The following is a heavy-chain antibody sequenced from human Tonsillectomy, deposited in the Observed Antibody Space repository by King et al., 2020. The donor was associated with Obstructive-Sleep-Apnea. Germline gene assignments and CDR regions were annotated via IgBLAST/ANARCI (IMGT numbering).Heavy chain of an antibody. CDR3: ASDGYRGHFDY. J-gene: IGHJ4*02. V-gene: IGHV3-48*04. CDR2: ISSSSSTI. D-gene: IGHD5-18*01. CDR1: GFTFSSYS. Sequence: VQLVESGGGLVQPGGSLRLSCAASGFTFSSYSMNWVRQAPGKGLEWVSYISSSSSTIYYANSVKGRFTISRDNAKNSLYLQMNSLRAEDTAVYYCASDGYRGHFDYWGQGTLVTVSS.